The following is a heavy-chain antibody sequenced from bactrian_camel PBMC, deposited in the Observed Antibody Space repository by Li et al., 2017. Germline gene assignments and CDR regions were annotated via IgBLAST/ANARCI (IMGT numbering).Heavy chain of an antibody. Sequence: HVQLVESGGGSVQAGGSLRLSCAASGYTYNRNCMAWFRQAPGEERVLVASITRNGHTCTADSVKGRFTISEDNSKNTLWLQMNNLKSEDTARYYCNGRFGTDDSLYDYWGQGTQVTVS. CDR3: NGRFGTDDSLYDY. D-gene: IGHD1*01. J-gene: IGHJ4*01. V-gene: IGHV3S53*01. CDR1: GYTYNRNC. CDR2: ITRNGHT.